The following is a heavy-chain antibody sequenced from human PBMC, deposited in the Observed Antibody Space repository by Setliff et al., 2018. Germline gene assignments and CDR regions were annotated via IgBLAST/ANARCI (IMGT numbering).Heavy chain of an antibody. CDR2: INRRGSS. Sequence: SETLSLTCTVSGGSFSGYYWNWIRQPPGKGLEWIGEINRRGSSKYNPSLKSRVTISVDTSKNQFSLKVSSVTAADTAVYYCARGLRYDYESSGYHYMKRFDYWGQGTLVTVSS. CDR3: ARGLRYDYESSGYHYMKRFDY. D-gene: IGHD3-22*01. V-gene: IGHV4-34*01. CDR1: GGSFSGYY. J-gene: IGHJ4*02.